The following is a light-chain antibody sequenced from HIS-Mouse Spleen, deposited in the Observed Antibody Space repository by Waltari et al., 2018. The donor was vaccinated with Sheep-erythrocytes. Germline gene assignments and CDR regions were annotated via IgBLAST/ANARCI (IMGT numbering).Light chain of an antibody. CDR2: TLS. CDR1: QSLLDSDDGNTY. Sequence: DIVMTQTPLSLPVTPGEPASISCRSSQSLLDSDDGNTYLDWYLQKPGQSPQLLISTLSYRASGVPDRFSGSGSGTDFTLKISRVEAEDVGVYYCMQHIEFPYTFGQGTKLEIK. CDR3: MQHIEFPYT. J-gene: IGKJ2*01. V-gene: IGKV2-40*01.